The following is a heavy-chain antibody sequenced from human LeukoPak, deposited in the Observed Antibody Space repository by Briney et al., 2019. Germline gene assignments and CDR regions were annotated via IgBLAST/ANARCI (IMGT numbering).Heavy chain of an antibody. V-gene: IGHV3-21*01. D-gene: IGHD6-13*01. J-gene: IGHJ4*02. CDR1: GFTFSSYA. CDR3: ARGGAAGRKEFDY. CDR2: ISSSRTYI. Sequence: GGSLRLSCAASGFTFSSYAMSWVRQAPGKGLEWVSSISSSRTYIFYADSVKGRFTISRDNAKNSLYLQMNSLRAEDTAVYYCARGGAAGRKEFDYWGQGTLVTVSS.